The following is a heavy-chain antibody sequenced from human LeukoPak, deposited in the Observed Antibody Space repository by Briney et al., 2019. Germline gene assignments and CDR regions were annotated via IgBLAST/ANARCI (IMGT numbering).Heavy chain of an antibody. D-gene: IGHD3-10*01. CDR2: ISGSGYSA. CDR1: GFTFTTYG. Sequence: GGSLRLSCAASGFTFTTYGMHWVRQAPGKGLEWVSAISGSGYSAYYADSVKGRFTISRDNSKNTLFLQMNSLRAEDTAVYYCAKDALRAVPYYFDYWGQGTLVTVSS. CDR3: AKDALRAVPYYFDY. V-gene: IGHV3-23*01. J-gene: IGHJ4*02.